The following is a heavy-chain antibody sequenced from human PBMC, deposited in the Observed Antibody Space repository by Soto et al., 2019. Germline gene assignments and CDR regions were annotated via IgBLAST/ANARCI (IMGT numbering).Heavy chain of an antibody. J-gene: IGHJ3*02. V-gene: IGHV4-59*01. D-gene: IGHD3-16*01. CDR2: SYYSGST. Sequence: SETLSLTCTVSGGSISSYYWSWIRRPPGKGLEWIGYSYYSGSTNYNPSLKSRVTISVDTSKNQFSLKLSSVTAADTAVYYCARDGLGENDAFDIWGQGTMVTVSS. CDR3: ARDGLGENDAFDI. CDR1: GGSISSYY.